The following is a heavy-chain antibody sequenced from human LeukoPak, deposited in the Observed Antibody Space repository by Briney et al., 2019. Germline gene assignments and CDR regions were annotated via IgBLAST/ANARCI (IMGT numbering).Heavy chain of an antibody. D-gene: IGHD5-24*01. V-gene: IGHV5-51*01. Sequence: GESLKISCKGSGYSFNTHWIGWVRQMPGKGLEWMGIIYPGDSDTRYSPSFQGRVTISADKSITTAYLQWSSLKASDTAMYYCARPREMARIDGGLGYWGQGTLVTVS. CDR3: ARPREMARIDGGLGY. CDR1: GYSFNTHW. CDR2: IYPGDSDT. J-gene: IGHJ4*02.